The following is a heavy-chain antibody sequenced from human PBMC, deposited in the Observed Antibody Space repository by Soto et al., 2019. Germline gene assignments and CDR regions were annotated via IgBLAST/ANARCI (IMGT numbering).Heavy chain of an antibody. CDR1: GFTFSSYA. Sequence: EVQLLESGGGLVQPGGSLRLSCAASGFTFSSYAMTWVRQAPGKGLEWVSTISASGSRTYYADSVKGRFTLSRDNSKNALYLQMDSLRAEDTAVYYCAKCMRDFDYWGPGTLVTVSS. CDR2: ISASGSRT. J-gene: IGHJ4*02. V-gene: IGHV3-23*01. CDR3: AKCMRDFDY.